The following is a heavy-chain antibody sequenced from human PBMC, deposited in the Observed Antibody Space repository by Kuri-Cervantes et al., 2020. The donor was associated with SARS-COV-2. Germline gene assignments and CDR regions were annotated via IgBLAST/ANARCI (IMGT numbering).Heavy chain of an antibody. V-gene: IGHV4-34*01. J-gene: IGHJ4*02. CDR3: AGRHTRGATNY. D-gene: IGHD4/OR15-4a*01. Sequence: SETLSLTCAVYGGSFSGYYWSWIRQPPEKGLEWIGEINHSGSTNYNPSLKSRVTISVDTSKNQFSLKLSSVTAADTAVYYCAGRHTRGATNYWGQGTLVTVSS. CDR1: GGSFSGYY. CDR2: INHSGST.